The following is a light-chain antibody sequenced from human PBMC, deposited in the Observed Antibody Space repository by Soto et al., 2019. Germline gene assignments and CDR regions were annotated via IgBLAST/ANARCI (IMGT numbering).Light chain of an antibody. CDR3: CSYAGSSTPLI. J-gene: IGLJ1*01. V-gene: IGLV2-23*02. Sequence: QSGLTPPASVSGSPGQSITISCNGTSSDVGSYNLVSWYQQHPGKAPKLMIYEVSKRPSGVSNRFSGSKSGNTASLTISGLQAEDEADYYCCSYAGSSTPLIFGTGTKVTVL. CDR1: SSDVGSYNL. CDR2: EVS.